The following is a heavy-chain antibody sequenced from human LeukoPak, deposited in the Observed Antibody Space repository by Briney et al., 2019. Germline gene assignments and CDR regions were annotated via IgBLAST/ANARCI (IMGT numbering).Heavy chain of an antibody. CDR1: GYTFTSYY. D-gene: IGHD3-22*01. CDR3: ARYYYDSSGYYQSRVPFDY. Sequence: ASVNVSCKASGYTFTSYYMHWVRQAPGQGLEWMGIINPSGGSTSYAQKFQGRVTMTRDTSTSTVYMELSSLRSEDTAVYYCARYYYDSSGYYQSRVPFDYWGQGTLVTVSS. CDR2: INPSGGST. V-gene: IGHV1-46*01. J-gene: IGHJ4*02.